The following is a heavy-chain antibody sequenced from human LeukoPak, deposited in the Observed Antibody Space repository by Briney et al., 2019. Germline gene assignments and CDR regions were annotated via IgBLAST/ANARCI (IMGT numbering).Heavy chain of an antibody. J-gene: IGHJ4*02. CDR2: ISSSSSYI. D-gene: IGHD1-26*01. V-gene: IGHV3-21*01. CDR3: ARGLGATYADY. Sequence: GGSLRLSCAASGFTFSSYSMNWVRQAPGKGLEWVSSISSSSSYICYADSVKGRFTISRDNAKNSLYLQMNSLRAEDTAVYYCARGLGATYADYWGQGTLVTVSS. CDR1: GFTFSSYS.